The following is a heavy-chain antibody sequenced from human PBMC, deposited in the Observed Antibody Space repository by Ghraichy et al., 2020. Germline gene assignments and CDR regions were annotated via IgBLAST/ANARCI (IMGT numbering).Heavy chain of an antibody. V-gene: IGHV1-69*04. CDR3: ANRKPYGSGSYYLGLEGYYGMDV. CDR1: GGTFSSYA. CDR2: IIPILGIA. J-gene: IGHJ6*02. Sequence: SVKVSCKASGGTFSSYAISWVRQAPGQGLEWMGRIIPILGIANYAQKFQGRVTITADKSTSTAYMELSSLRSEDTAVYYCANRKPYGSGSYYLGLEGYYGMDVWGQGTTVTVSS. D-gene: IGHD3-10*01.